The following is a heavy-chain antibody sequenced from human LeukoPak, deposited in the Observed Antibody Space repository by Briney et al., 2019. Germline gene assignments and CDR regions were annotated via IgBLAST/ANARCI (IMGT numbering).Heavy chain of an antibody. Sequence: SVKVSCKASGGTFSSYAISWVRQAPGQGLEWMGRIIPILGIANYAQKFQGRVTITADKSTSTAYMELSSLRSEDTAVYYCARGIAAARYYFDYWGQGTLVTVSS. CDR2: IIPILGIA. V-gene: IGHV1-69*04. J-gene: IGHJ4*02. D-gene: IGHD6-13*01. CDR3: ARGIAAARYYFDY. CDR1: GGTFSSYA.